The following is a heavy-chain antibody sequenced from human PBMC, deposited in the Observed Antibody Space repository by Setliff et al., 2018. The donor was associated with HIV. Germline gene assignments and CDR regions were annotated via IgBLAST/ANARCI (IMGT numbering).Heavy chain of an antibody. CDR1: GDTFSNSL. CDR2: IIPLFGTA. CDR3: AKGRAGYSFDY. V-gene: IGHV1-69*05. D-gene: IGHD6-13*01. J-gene: IGHJ4*02. Sequence: GASVKVSCKASGDTFSNSLVTWVRQAPGQGLEWMGGIIPLFGTANYAQKFQGRVTMTTDELMTTAYLELSSLRSEDTAVYYCAKGRAGYSFDYWGQGTLVTVSS.